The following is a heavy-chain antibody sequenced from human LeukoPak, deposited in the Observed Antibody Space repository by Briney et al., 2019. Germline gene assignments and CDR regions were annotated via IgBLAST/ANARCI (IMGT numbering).Heavy chain of an antibody. V-gene: IGHV4-59*01. CDR1: GGSISSYY. J-gene: IGHJ4*02. CDR3: ASTGSDYYDSSGYYYGSPPRFDY. D-gene: IGHD3-22*01. CDR2: IYYSGST. Sequence: PSETLSLTCTVSGGSISSYYWSWIRQPPGKGLEWIGYIYYSGSTNYNPSLKSRVTISVDTSKDQFSLKLGSVTAADTAVYYCASTGSDYYDSSGYYYGSPPRFDYWGQGTLVTVSS.